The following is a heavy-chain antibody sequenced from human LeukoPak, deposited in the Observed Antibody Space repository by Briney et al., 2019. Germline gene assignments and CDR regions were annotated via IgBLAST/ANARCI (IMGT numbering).Heavy chain of an antibody. CDR3: ARGFGKVAANVFGGYTMDV. D-gene: IGHD2-15*01. J-gene: IGHJ6*02. V-gene: IGHV3-66*02. CDR2: IYTGGST. CDR1: VFTVNSNY. Sequence: GGSLRLSCAASVFTVNSNYMSWVRQAPGKGLEWVSLIYTGGSTYYADSVKGRFTIPRDNSKNTLYLQMNSLRPEDTAVYYCARGFGKVAANVFGGYTMDVWGQGTTVTVSS.